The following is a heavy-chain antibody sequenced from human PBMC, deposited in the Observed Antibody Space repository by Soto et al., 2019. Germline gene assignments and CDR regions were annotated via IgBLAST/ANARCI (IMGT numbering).Heavy chain of an antibody. D-gene: IGHD2-15*01. V-gene: IGHV4-4*07. CDR2: IETSGST. Sequence: QVQLQESGPGLVKPSETLSLTCTVSGGSISGHYWNWIRQPAGKGLEWIGRIETSGSTNYNPSLKSRVTMSVDTSNNQFSLKLSSVTAADTAVYYCAREGRYCSGGSCYTDAFDIWGQGTLVTVSS. J-gene: IGHJ3*02. CDR3: AREGRYCSGGSCYTDAFDI. CDR1: GGSISGHY.